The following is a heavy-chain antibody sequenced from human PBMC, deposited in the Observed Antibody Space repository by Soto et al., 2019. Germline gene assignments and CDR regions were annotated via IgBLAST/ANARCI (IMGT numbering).Heavy chain of an antibody. CDR2: ISAYNGNT. Sequence: ASVKVSCKASGYTFTSYGISWVRQAPGQGLEWMGWISAYNGNTNYAQKLQGRVTMTTDTSTSTAYMELRSLRSDDTAVYYCAGDPPYGGTPPWFDPWGQGTLVTVSS. CDR1: GYTFTSYG. J-gene: IGHJ5*02. CDR3: AGDPPYGGTPPWFDP. D-gene: IGHD4-17*01. V-gene: IGHV1-18*01.